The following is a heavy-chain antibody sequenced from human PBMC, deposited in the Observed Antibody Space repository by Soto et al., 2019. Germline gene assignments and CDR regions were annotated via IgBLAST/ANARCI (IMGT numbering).Heavy chain of an antibody. V-gene: IGHV3-33*01. CDR2: IWYDGSNK. CDR1: GFTFSSYG. J-gene: IGHJ4*02. Sequence: QVQLVESGGGVVQPGRSLRLSCAASGFTFSSYGMHWVRQAPGKGLEWVAVIWYDGSNKYYADSVKGRFTISRDNSKNTLYLQMNSLRAEDTAVYYCAVGYGSGGSCYVQSFDYWGQGTLVTVSS. D-gene: IGHD2-15*01. CDR3: AVGYGSGGSCYVQSFDY.